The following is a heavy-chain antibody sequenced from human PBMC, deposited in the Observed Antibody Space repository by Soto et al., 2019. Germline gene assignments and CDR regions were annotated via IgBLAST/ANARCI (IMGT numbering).Heavy chain of an antibody. D-gene: IGHD6-13*01. Sequence: ASVKVSCKTSGYTFTSYDINWVRQAPGQGLEWVGWMNTNSDDTRSAQKFRGRLTLTRDKSMRAVYMKLSNLRPDDTAVYYCAREWSAAGHFYGMDVWGKGTTVTVSS. CDR2: MNTNSDDT. CDR1: GYTFTSYD. CDR3: AREWSAAGHFYGMDV. J-gene: IGHJ6*04. V-gene: IGHV1-8*01.